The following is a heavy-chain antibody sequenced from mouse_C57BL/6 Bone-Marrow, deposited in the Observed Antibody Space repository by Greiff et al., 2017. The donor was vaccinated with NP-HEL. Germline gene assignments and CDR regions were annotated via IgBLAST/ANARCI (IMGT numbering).Heavy chain of an antibody. D-gene: IGHD1-1*01. V-gene: IGHV2-5*01. CDR1: GFSLTSYG. CDR3: AKKGYGSSYRYFDV. CDR2: IWRGGST. J-gene: IGHJ1*03. Sequence: VKLMESGPGLVQPSQSLSITCTVSGFSLTSYGVHWVRQSPGKGLEWLGVIWRGGSTDYNAAFMSRLSITKDNSKSQVFFKMNSLQADDTAIYYCAKKGYGSSYRYFDVWGTGTTVTVSS.